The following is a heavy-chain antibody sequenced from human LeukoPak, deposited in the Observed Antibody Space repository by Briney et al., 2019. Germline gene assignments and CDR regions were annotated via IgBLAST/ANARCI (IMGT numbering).Heavy chain of an antibody. CDR3: AGESHSVDS. J-gene: IGHJ4*02. D-gene: IGHD5/OR15-5a*01. Sequence: PSETLSLTCSVSGNTISRGGYYWTWIRQSSVRGLEWIGSIYYNREPHFNPSPEKRVAMSVDEAQNQFFLNLTSVTTADTAVYYCAGESHSVDSWGRGILVSVSS. CDR1: GNTISRGGYY. CDR2: IYYNREP. V-gene: IGHV4-31*03.